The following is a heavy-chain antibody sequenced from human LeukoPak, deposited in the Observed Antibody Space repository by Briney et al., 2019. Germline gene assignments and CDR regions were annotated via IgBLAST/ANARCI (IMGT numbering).Heavy chain of an antibody. V-gene: IGHV4-39*01. J-gene: IGHJ4*02. CDR2: IYFSGNT. D-gene: IGHD2-2*03. Sequence: SETLSLTCTVSGVSIRSTSHYWGWIRQPPGKGLEWIGSIYFSGNTYYNPSLKTRVTISIDTSKNQFSLKPTSVTAADTAIFYCASGYFVHTFDFWGQGTLGTVSS. CDR1: GVSIRSTSHY. CDR3: ASGYFVHTFDF.